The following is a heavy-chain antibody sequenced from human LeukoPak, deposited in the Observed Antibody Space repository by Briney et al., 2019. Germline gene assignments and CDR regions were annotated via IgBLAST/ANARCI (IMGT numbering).Heavy chain of an antibody. CDR3: ARSKIGPAGPHYFDY. CDR2: ISYSGST. J-gene: IGHJ4*02. CDR1: GGSIRSSSYY. V-gene: IGHV4-39*01. Sequence: SETLSLTCTVSGGSIRSSSYYWGWIRQSPEKGLEWIGSISYSGSTYDNPSLKSRVTISVDTSKNQFFLKLTSVTASESAVYYCARSKIGPAGPHYFDYWGQGTLVTVSS. D-gene: IGHD6-13*01.